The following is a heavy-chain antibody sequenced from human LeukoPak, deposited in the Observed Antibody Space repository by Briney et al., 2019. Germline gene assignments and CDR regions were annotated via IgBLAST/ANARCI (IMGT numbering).Heavy chain of an antibody. CDR1: GFSLSSTGMW. J-gene: IGHJ4*02. V-gene: IGHV2-70*11. CDR3: ARTDLTFGEASN. Sequence: SGPALVKPTQTLTPTCTFTGFSLSSTGMWVSWIRQPSGKALESLARLGWVDDKYYSTSLKTRLTISKDTSKNQAVLTLTNMDPVDTATYYCARTDLTFGEASNWGQGTLVTVSS. D-gene: IGHD3-10*01. CDR2: LGWVDDK.